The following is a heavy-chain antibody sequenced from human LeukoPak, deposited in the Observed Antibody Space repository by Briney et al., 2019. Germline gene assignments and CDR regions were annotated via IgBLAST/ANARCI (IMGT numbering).Heavy chain of an antibody. CDR2: VGLDENDR. V-gene: IGHV3-30*02. D-gene: IGHD3-16*01. Sequence: AGSLRLSCAVSGFTIRSFAMHWVRQAPGRGLEWVAFVGLDENDRQYADSVKGRFTISRDNSRNTLSLYMNSLRADDTAVYFCAKEPPGGWSIDLCGRGTLVIVSS. CDR1: GFTIRSFA. CDR3: AKEPPGGWSIDL. J-gene: IGHJ2*01.